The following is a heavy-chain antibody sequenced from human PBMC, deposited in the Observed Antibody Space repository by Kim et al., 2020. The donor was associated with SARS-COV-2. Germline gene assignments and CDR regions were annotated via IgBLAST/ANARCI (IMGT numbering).Heavy chain of an antibody. V-gene: IGHV3-30*04. CDR3: ARDRVVVVVAAKLATASWFDP. Sequence: GGSLRLSCAASGFTFSSYAMHWVRQAPGKGLEWVAVISYDGSNKYYADSVKGRFTISRDNSKNTLYLQMNSLRAEDTAVYYCARDRVVVVVAAKLATASWFDPWGQGTLVTVSS. J-gene: IGHJ5*02. CDR1: GFTFSSYA. D-gene: IGHD2-15*01. CDR2: ISYDGSNK.